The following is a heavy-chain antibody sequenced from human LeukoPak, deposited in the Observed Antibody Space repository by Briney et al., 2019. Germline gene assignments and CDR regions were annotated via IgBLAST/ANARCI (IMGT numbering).Heavy chain of an antibody. D-gene: IGHD3-22*01. CDR1: GFTFSNAW. J-gene: IGHJ4*02. CDR3: AREGYDSNYFDY. V-gene: IGHV3-7*01. Sequence: GGSLRLSCAASGFTFSNAWMSWVRQAPGKGLEWVANIKQDGSEKYYVDSVKGRFTISRDNAKNSLYLQMNSLRAEDTAVYYCAREGYDSNYFDYWGQGTLVTVSS. CDR2: IKQDGSEK.